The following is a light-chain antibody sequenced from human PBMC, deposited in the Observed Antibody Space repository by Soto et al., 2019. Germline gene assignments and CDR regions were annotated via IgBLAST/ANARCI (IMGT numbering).Light chain of an antibody. Sequence: EIVLTQSPGTLSLSPGERATLSCRASQSVSSSYLAWYQQKPGQAPRVLIHGASSRATGIPDRFSGSGSGTDFTLTISRLDSYDFAVDFRQQHSNPPPNASGQG. CDR1: QSVSSSY. J-gene: IGKJ2*01. CDR3: QQHSNPPPNA. V-gene: IGKV3-20*01. CDR2: GAS.